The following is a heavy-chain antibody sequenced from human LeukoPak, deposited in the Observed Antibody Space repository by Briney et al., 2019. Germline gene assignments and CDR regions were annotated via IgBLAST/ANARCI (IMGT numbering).Heavy chain of an antibody. CDR2: ISYDGYTK. CDR3: ARGRESSWYSLEY. Sequence: GGSLRLSCATSGFSFSDHGMHWVRQAPGKGLEWVAVISYDGYTKYYTDSVRGRFSSSRDNSKSTLYLQMNSLRAEDTAVLYCARGRESSWYSLEYWGQGALVTVSS. CDR1: GFSFSDHG. J-gene: IGHJ4*02. V-gene: IGHV3-30*19. D-gene: IGHD6-13*01.